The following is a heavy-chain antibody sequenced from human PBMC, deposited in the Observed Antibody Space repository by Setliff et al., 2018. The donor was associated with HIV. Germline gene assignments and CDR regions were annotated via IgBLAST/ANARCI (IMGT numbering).Heavy chain of an antibody. CDR3: ATRRFVTGLMTSSGAFEM. V-gene: IGHV4-34*01. CDR1: GGSFSDYY. D-gene: IGHD2-8*01. J-gene: IGHJ3*02. CDR2: IYYSYSSGST. Sequence: SETLSLTCAVYGGSFSDYYWTWIRQSPGKGLEWIGSIYYSYSSGSTYYNPSLKSRDTISVDTSKNQFSRKLRSVTAADTGVYYCATRRFVTGLMTSSGAFEMWGQGTMVTVSS.